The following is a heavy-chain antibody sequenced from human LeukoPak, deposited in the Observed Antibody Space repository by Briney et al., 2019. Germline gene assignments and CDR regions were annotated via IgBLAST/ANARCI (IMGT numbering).Heavy chain of an antibody. V-gene: IGHV4-34*01. Sequence: SETLSLTCAVYGGSFSGYYWSWIRQPPGKGLEWIGEINHSGSTNYNPSLKSRVTISVDTSKNQFSLKLSSVTAADTAVYYCARHDTRRKKVGATRPPSFDYWGQGTLVTVSS. CDR2: INHSGST. D-gene: IGHD1-26*01. CDR1: GGSFSGYY. J-gene: IGHJ4*02. CDR3: ARHDTRRKKVGATRPPSFDY.